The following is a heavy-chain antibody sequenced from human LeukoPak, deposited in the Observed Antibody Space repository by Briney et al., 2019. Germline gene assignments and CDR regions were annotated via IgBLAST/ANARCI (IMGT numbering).Heavy chain of an antibody. Sequence: SETLSLTCTVSGDSISGFYWSWIRQAAGKGLEWIGHIYTSGSTNYNPSLKSRVTMSVDMSKNQFSLKLRSVTAADTAVYYCARDVVAARGSFDYWGRGTLVTVSS. D-gene: IGHD2-2*01. J-gene: IGHJ4*02. CDR1: GDSISGFY. CDR3: ARDVVAARGSFDY. CDR2: IYTSGST. V-gene: IGHV4-4*07.